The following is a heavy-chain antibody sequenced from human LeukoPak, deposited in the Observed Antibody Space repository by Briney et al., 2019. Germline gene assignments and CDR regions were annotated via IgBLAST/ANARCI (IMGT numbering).Heavy chain of an antibody. CDR1: GFTFSNYA. V-gene: IGHV3-23*01. D-gene: IGHD1-1*01. Sequence: GGSLRLSCAASGFTFSNYAMSWVRQAPGKGLEWVSTISSRGDGTYYADSVRGRFTVSRDNFKNTLYLQMNNLRAEDTAVYYCARFSPYRNYFDYWGQGTLVIVSS. J-gene: IGHJ4*02. CDR2: ISSRGDGT. CDR3: ARFSPYRNYFDY.